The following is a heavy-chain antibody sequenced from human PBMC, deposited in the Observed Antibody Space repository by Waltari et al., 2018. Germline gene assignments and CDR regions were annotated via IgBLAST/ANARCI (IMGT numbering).Heavy chain of an antibody. V-gene: IGHV4-59*08. CDR2: IYYSGNT. CDR1: GGSISSYY. J-gene: IGHJ6*03. CDR3: ARQMVRGYYYYYMDV. Sequence: QVQLQESGPGLVKPSETLSLTCTVSGGSISSYYWSWIRQPPGKGLEWIGYIYYSGNTNYNPSLKSRVTISVDTSKNQFSLKLSSVTAADTAVDYCARQMVRGYYYYYMDVWGKGTTVTISS. D-gene: IGHD3-10*01.